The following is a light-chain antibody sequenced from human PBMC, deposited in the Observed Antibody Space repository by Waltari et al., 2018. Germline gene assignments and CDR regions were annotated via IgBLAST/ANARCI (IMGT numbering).Light chain of an antibody. CDR1: QSVGSY. J-gene: IGKJ2*01. CDR3: QQRSNWTPHT. CDR2: DAS. V-gene: IGKV3-11*01. Sequence: DIVLTQSPATLSLSPGDTATLSCRASQSVGSYLAWYQQKPGQPPRLLIYDASNSATGVPARLRGSGSGTEFTLTISSLEAEDFAVYYCQQRSNWTPHTFGQGARLDIK.